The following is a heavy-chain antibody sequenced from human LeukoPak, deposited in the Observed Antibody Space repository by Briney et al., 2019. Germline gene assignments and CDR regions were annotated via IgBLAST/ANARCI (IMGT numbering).Heavy chain of an antibody. D-gene: IGHD5-12*01. CDR1: GGSLSSGDYY. V-gene: IGHV4-61*03. CDR3: ARGPLYSGYDP. Sequence: SETLSLTCTVSGGSLSSGDYYWSCIRQPPGKGLEYIGYINYRGSTTYNPSLKSRVTISVDTSKNHFSLKLSSVTAADTAVYYCARGPLYSGYDPWGLGTLVTVSS. J-gene: IGHJ5*02. CDR2: INYRGST.